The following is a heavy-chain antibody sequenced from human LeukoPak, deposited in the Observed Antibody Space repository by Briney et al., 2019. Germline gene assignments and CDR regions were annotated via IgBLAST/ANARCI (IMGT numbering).Heavy chain of an antibody. Sequence: GASVTVSCKASGYTFTGYYMHWVRQAPGQGLEWMGWINPNSGGTNYAQKFQGRVTMTRDTSISTAYMELSRLRSDDTAVYYCARAIRINYDYVWGSYRAYAFDIWGQGTMVTVSS. V-gene: IGHV1-2*02. J-gene: IGHJ3*02. D-gene: IGHD3-16*02. CDR3: ARAIRINYDYVWGSYRAYAFDI. CDR2: INPNSGGT. CDR1: GYTFTGYY.